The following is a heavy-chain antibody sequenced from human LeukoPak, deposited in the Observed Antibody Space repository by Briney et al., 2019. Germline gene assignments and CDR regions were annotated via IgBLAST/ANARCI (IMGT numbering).Heavy chain of an antibody. CDR2: LYYSGST. CDR1: GGSISSGDYY. Sequence: PSQTLSLTCTVSGGSISSGDYYWSWIRQPPGKGLECIGFLYYSGSTYYNPSLKSRVTISVDTSKNQFSLKLSSVTAADTAVYYRARVHIYSNYAGGGFDLWGRGTLVTVSS. V-gene: IGHV4-30-4*01. CDR3: ARVHIYSNYAGGGFDL. D-gene: IGHD4-11*01. J-gene: IGHJ2*01.